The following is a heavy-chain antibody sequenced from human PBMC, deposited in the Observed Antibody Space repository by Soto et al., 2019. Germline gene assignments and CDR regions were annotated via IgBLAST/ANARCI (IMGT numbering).Heavy chain of an antibody. D-gene: IGHD2-21*02. CDR2: IYYSGST. J-gene: IGHJ6*02. CDR3: ARGCGGDCHHGMDV. Sequence: QVQLQESGPGLVKPSQTLSLTCTVYGGSLSSGGYYWSWVRQHPGKGMEWIGYIYYSGSTYYNPSLKSRVTIAVDTSKTQFSLKLSSVTAADTAVYDCARGCGGDCHHGMDVWGQGTTVTVSS. CDR1: GGSLSSGGYY. V-gene: IGHV4-31*03.